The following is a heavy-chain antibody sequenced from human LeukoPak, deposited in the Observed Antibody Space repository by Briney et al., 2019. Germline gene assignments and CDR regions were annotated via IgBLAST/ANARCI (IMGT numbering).Heavy chain of an antibody. CDR2: IHTSGST. Sequence: AETLSLTCTVSGGSISTYYWSWIRQPAGKGLEWSGRIHTSGSTHYNPSLKSRVTISVDTSKNQFSLRLTSVTAADTARYYCARHFIASQSTFDYWGQGTLVTVSS. CDR3: ARHFIASQSTFDY. V-gene: IGHV4-4*07. CDR1: GGSISTYY. J-gene: IGHJ4*02.